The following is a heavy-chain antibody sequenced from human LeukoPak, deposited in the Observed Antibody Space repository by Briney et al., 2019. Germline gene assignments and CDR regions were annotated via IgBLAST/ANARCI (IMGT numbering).Heavy chain of an antibody. CDR3: ATTKQLRTFDY. D-gene: IGHD6-6*01. CDR1: GYTFTSYY. CDR2: INPSGGST. V-gene: IGHV1-46*03. Sequence: ASVKVSCKASGYTFTSYYMHWVRQAPGQGLEWMGIINPSGGSTSYAQKFQGRVTVTRDTSTSTVYMELSNLRSEDTAVYYCATTKQLRTFDYWGQGTLVTVSS. J-gene: IGHJ4*02.